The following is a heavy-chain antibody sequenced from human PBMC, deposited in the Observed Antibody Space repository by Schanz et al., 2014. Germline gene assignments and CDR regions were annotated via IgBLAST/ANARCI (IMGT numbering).Heavy chain of an antibody. Sequence: EVQLVESGGGLIQPGGSLRLSCASSGFSFTTYAMSWVRQAPGKGLEWVSSISSGGGSTYYADSVKGRFTISRDNSKIPLYLQMTSLRAVYTAVYYCARVAEPGWFDPWGQGTLVTVSS. J-gene: IGHJ5*02. D-gene: IGHD1-26*01. CDR2: ISSGGGST. CDR1: GFSFTTYA. V-gene: IGHV3-23*04. CDR3: ARVAEPGWFDP.